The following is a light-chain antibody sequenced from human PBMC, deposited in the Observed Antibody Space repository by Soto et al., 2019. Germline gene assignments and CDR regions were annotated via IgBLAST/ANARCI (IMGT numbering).Light chain of an antibody. CDR1: SSDVGGYNY. Sequence: QSVLTQPASVSGSPGQSITISCTGTSSDVGGYNYVSWYQQHPGKATKLMIYEVSNRPSGVSNRFSGSKSGNTASLTISGLQAEDEADYYCSSYTSRSTLDYVFGSGTKLTVL. J-gene: IGLJ1*01. CDR3: SSYTSRSTLDYV. CDR2: EVS. V-gene: IGLV2-14*01.